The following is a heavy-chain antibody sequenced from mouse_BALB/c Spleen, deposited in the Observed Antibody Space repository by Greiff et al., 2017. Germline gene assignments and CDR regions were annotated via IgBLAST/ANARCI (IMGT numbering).Heavy chain of an antibody. CDR1: AFTIKDPY. CDR3: ASPYDYDFDY. D-gene: IGHD2-4*01. Sequence: EVQGVGSGAGLVKPGASVSFSCTAPAFTIKDPYMHWVKQRPEQGLEWIGRIDPAKGNTKYDPKFQGKATITADTSSNTAYLQLSSLTSEDTAVYYCASPYDYDFDYWGQGTTLTVSS. V-gene: IGHV14-3*02. CDR2: IDPAKGNT. J-gene: IGHJ2*01.